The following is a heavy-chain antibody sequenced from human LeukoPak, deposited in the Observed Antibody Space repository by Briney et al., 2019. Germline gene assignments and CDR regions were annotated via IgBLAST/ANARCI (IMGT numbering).Heavy chain of an antibody. J-gene: IGHJ4*02. Sequence: GGSLRPSCAASGFTFSSYSMNWVRQAPGKGLEWVSYISSSSSTIYYADSVKGRFTISRDNAKNSLYLQMNSLRAEDTAVYYCARGRGWTRYYFDYWGQGTLVTVSS. CDR1: GFTFSSYS. D-gene: IGHD3/OR15-3a*01. CDR3: ARGRGWTRYYFDY. CDR2: ISSSSSTI. V-gene: IGHV3-48*01.